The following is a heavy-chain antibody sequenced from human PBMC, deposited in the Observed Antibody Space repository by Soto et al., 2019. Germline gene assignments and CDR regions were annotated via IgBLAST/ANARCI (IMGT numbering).Heavy chain of an antibody. CDR3: ARQRFGELTQEDLDY. J-gene: IGHJ4*02. D-gene: IGHD3-10*01. Sequence: EVQLVQSGAEVKKPGESLRISCKGSGYSFTSCWISWVRQMPGKGLEWMGRIDPSDSYTNYSPSFQGHVTISADKSISTAYLQWSSLKASDTAMYYCARQRFGELTQEDLDYWGQGTLVTVSS. CDR2: IDPSDSYT. CDR1: GYSFTSCW. V-gene: IGHV5-10-1*03.